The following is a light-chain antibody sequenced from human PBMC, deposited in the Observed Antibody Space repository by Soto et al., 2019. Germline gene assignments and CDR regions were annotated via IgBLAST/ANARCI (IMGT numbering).Light chain of an antibody. V-gene: IGLV2-14*01. CDR1: SSDVGGYNY. CDR2: DVS. J-gene: IGLJ3*02. Sequence: QSALTQPASVSGSPGQSITISCTGTSSDVGGYNYVSWYQQHPGKAPKLMIYDVSNRPSGVSNRFSGSKSANTASLSISGLQAEAEADYYCSSYTSSSTWLFGGGTKLTVL. CDR3: SSYTSSSTWL.